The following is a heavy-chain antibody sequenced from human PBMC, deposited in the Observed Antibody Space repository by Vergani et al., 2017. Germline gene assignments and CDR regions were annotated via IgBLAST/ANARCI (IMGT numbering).Heavy chain of an antibody. CDR3: AKDLAVLRFLEGDGFDC. CDR1: GFTLSSYV. D-gene: IGHD3-3*01. Sequence: QVQLVESGGGVVQPGRSLRLSCAASGFTLSSYVMHWVRQAPGRGLEWVAVISYYGSNKYYADSVKGRFTISRDNSKNTLYLQMNSLRAEDTAVYYCAKDLAVLRFLEGDGFDCWRRRTLVTVSS. V-gene: IGHV3-30*18. CDR2: ISYYGSNK. J-gene: IGHJ4*02.